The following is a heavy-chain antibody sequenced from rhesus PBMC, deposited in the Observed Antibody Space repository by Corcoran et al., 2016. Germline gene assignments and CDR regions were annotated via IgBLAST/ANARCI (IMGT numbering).Heavy chain of an antibody. CDR3: GRRHSWNRATSFDY. V-gene: IGHV7-114*01. D-gene: IGHD1-1-1*01. CDR2: INTDTGNP. CDR1: GYTFTSYG. J-gene: IGHJ4*01. Sequence: QVQLVQSGAEVKQPGASVKVSCTASGYTFTSYGMTWVRQAHGQRLEWMGWINTDTGNPTYAQGLKERFGCSMETSSSTGELQVSSLKAEGTAGYYCGRRHSWNRATSFDYWGQGVLVTVSS.